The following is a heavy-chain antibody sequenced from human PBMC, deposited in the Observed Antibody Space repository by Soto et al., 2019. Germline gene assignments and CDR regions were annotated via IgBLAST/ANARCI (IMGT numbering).Heavy chain of an antibody. Sequence: QVHLQESGPGLVKPSETMSLTCTASGASIRNFYWNWVRQFPGKGLEWIGHIYNGERTNYNPSLMSRVTISVDTSKNPFSLKWSSVTVADTAVYYCAQTTGWPGFDYWGQGTLVAVSS. V-gene: IGHV4-59*01. CDR3: AQTTGWPGFDY. J-gene: IGHJ4*02. CDR2: IYNGERT. D-gene: IGHD6-19*01. CDR1: GASIRNFY.